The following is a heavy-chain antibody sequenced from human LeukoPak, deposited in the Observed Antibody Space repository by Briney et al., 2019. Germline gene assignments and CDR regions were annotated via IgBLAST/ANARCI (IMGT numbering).Heavy chain of an antibody. CDR3: ARGRGYSGYAKGWYFDY. J-gene: IGHJ4*02. V-gene: IGHV1-2*02. Sequence: AAVKVSCKASGYTFTGYYMHWVRQAPVQGLEWMGWINPNSGGTNYAQKFQGRVTMTRDTSISTAYMELSRLRSDDTAVYYCARGRGYSGYAKGWYFDYWGQGTLVTVSS. D-gene: IGHD5-12*01. CDR1: GYTFTGYY. CDR2: INPNSGGT.